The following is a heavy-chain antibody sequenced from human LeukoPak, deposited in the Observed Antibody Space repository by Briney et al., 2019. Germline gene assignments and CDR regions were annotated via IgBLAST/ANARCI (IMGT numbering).Heavy chain of an antibody. V-gene: IGHV4-59*01. CDR3: ARRTVQMGMGERFFDF. J-gene: IGHJ4*02. CDR2: IYYSGTT. CDR1: GGSINTYY. Sequence: SETLSLTCSVSGGSINTYYWTWIRLSPGKGLDWIGYIYYSGTTNYNPSLKSRVSMSVDTSRNQFSLRLSSVTAADTAIYYCARRTVQMGMGERFFDFWGQGTLVTVSS. D-gene: IGHD3-16*01.